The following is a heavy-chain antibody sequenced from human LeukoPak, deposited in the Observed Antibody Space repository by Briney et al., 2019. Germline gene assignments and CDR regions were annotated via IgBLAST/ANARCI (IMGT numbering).Heavy chain of an antibody. CDR3: AKALSSIAAGGAFDI. J-gene: IGHJ3*02. Sequence: GGSLRLSWAASGFTFSSYWMSWVRQAPGKGLEWVSAISGSGGSTYYADSVKGRFTISRDNSKNTLYLQMNSLRAEDTAVYYCAKALSSIAAGGAFDIWGQGTMVTVSS. D-gene: IGHD6-6*01. CDR1: GFTFSSYW. V-gene: IGHV3-23*01. CDR2: ISGSGGST.